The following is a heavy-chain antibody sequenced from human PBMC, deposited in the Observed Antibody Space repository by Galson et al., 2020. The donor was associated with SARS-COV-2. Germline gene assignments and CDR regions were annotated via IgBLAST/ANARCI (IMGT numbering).Heavy chain of an antibody. Sequence: ASVKVSCKVSGYTLTELSMHWVRQAPAKGLEWMGGFDPEDGETIYAQKLQGRVTMTEDTSTDTAYMELSSLRSEDTAVYYCATALSSWFSSYYYYGMDVWGQGTTVTVSS. D-gene: IGHD6-13*01. J-gene: IGHJ6*02. CDR1: GYTLTELS. V-gene: IGHV1-24*01. CDR3: ATALSSWFSSYYYYGMDV. CDR2: FDPEDGET.